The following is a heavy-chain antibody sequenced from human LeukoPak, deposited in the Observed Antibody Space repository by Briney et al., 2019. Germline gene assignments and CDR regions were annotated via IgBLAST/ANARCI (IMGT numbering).Heavy chain of an antibody. CDR2: ISSSSSYI. CDR1: GFTFSTYS. J-gene: IGHJ5*02. D-gene: IGHD2-2*02. V-gene: IGHV3-21*01. CDR3: ARTYCSSTSCYTPWFDP. Sequence: GGSLRLSCAASGFTFSTYSMNWVRQAPGKGLEWVSSISSSSSYIYYADSLKGRFTISRDNAKNSLYLQMNSPRAEDTAVYYCARTYCSSTSCYTPWFDPWGQGTLVTVSS.